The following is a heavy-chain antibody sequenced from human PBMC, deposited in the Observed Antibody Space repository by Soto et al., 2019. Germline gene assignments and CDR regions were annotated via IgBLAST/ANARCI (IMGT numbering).Heavy chain of an antibody. Sequence: SETLSLTCAVYGGTVNGYYWNWIRQPPGKGLEWIGEINHTGGTHYNPSLESRVTMSVDTSKNQFSLRLSSVTAADTAIYYCANRITVFGLLIHALDPWGQGTQVTVYS. CDR2: INHTGGT. D-gene: IGHD3-3*01. J-gene: IGHJ5*02. CDR1: GGTVNGYY. CDR3: ANRITVFGLLIHALDP. V-gene: IGHV4-34*08.